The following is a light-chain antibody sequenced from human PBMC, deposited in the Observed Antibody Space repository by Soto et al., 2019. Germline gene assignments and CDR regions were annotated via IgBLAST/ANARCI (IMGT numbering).Light chain of an antibody. CDR2: DVS. CDR1: SSDVGGYNY. CDR3: CSYAGSYSYV. V-gene: IGLV2-11*01. Sequence: QSALTQPRSVSGSPGQSVTISCTGTSSDVGGYNYVSWYQQHPGKAPKLMIYDVSKRPSGVTDRFSGSKSGNTASLTISGLQAEDEADYYCCSYAGSYSYVVGTGTELT. J-gene: IGLJ1*01.